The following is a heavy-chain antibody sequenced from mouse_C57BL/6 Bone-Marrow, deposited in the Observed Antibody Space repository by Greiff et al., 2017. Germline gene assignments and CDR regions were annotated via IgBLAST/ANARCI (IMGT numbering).Heavy chain of an antibody. CDR2: IYPGSGST. CDR3: ARSPYYYGSSFAY. J-gene: IGHJ3*01. D-gene: IGHD1-1*01. Sequence: QVQLQQPGAELVKPGASVKMSCKASGYTFTSYWITWVKQRPGQGLEWIGDIYPGSGSTNYNEKFKSKATLTVDTSSSPAYMQLSSLTSEDSAVYYCARSPYYYGSSFAYWGQGTLVTVSA. V-gene: IGHV1-55*01. CDR1: GYTFTSYW.